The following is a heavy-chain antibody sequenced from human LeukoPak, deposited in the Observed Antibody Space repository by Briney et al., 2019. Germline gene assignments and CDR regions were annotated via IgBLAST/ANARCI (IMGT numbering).Heavy chain of an antibody. J-gene: IGHJ4*02. CDR3: SREEYCRGTSCFVY. Sequence: SLRLSCAASGFTFSSYEMSWVRQAAGRGLEWVGVSRSKVYGGTSEYAASVKVRFTISRDDSKTIAYLLMTSLNTEDTAVYYCSREEYCRGTSCFVYWGQGTLVTVSS. V-gene: IGHV3-49*04. CDR2: SRSKVYGGTS. CDR1: GFTFSSYE. D-gene: IGHD2-15*01.